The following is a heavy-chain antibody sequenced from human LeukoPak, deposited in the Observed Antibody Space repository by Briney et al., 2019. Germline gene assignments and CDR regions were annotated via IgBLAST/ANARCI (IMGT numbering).Heavy chain of an antibody. Sequence: PSQTLSLTCTVSGGSISSGSYYWSWIRQPAGKGLEWIGRIYTSGSTNYNPSLKSRVTISVDTSKNQFSLKRSSVTAADTAVYYCAREVPSYDSSGYRTFDYWGQGTLVTVSS. D-gene: IGHD3-22*01. CDR3: AREVPSYDSSGYRTFDY. CDR1: GGSISSGSYY. V-gene: IGHV4-61*02. J-gene: IGHJ4*02. CDR2: IYTSGST.